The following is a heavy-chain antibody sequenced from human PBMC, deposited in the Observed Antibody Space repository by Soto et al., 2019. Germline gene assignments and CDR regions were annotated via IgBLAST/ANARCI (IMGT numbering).Heavy chain of an antibody. CDR3: ARVTKYYDILTGYGSYGTWFDP. CDR2: IYHSGSN. J-gene: IGHJ5*02. D-gene: IGHD3-9*01. CDR1: SGSISSSNW. Sequence: QVQLQESGPGLVKPSGTLSLTCAVSSGSISSSNWWSWVRQPPGKGLVGIGEIYHSGSNNYNPSLKSRVTISVDQSRNQFSLKLSSVTAADTAVYYCARVTKYYDILTGYGSYGTWFDPWGQGTLVTVSS. V-gene: IGHV4-4*02.